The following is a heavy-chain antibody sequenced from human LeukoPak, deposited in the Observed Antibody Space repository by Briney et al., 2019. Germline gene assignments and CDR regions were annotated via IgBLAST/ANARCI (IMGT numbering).Heavy chain of an antibody. V-gene: IGHV4-39*07. CDR1: GGSISSSSYY. Sequence: SETLSLTCTVSGGSISSSSYYRGWIRQPPGKGLEWIGSIYYSGSTYYNPSLKSRVTISVDTSKNQFSLKLSSVTAADTAVYYCARGLGYCSGGSCRNYFDYWGQGTLVTVSS. CDR3: ARGLGYCSGGSCRNYFDY. D-gene: IGHD2-15*01. J-gene: IGHJ4*02. CDR2: IYYSGST.